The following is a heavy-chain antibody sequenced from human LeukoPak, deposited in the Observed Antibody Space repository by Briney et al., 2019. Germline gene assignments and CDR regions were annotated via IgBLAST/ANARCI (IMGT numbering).Heavy chain of an antibody. J-gene: IGHJ5*02. CDR2: IYSGGST. V-gene: IGHV3-66*01. CDR3: ARDRSSGYYWFDP. CDR1: GFTVSSNY. Sequence: GGSLRLSCAASGFTVSSNYMSWVRQAPGKGLEWVSVIYSGGSTYYADSVKGRFTISRDNSKNTLYLQMSSLRAEDTAVYYCARDRSSGYYWFDPWGQGTLVTVSS. D-gene: IGHD6-13*01.